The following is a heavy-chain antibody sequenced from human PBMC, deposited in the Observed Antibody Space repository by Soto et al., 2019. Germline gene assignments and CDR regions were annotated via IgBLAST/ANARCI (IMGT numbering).Heavy chain of an antibody. Sequence: EVQLVESGGGLVKPGGSLRLSCAASGFTFTRYSMNWVRQAPGKGLEWVSSISSTTNYIYYADSMKGRFTVSRDNAKNSVYLEMNSLSAEDTAVYYCARESEDLTSNFDYWGQGTLLTVSS. J-gene: IGHJ4*02. CDR3: ARESEDLTSNFDY. CDR2: ISSTTNYI. V-gene: IGHV3-21*01. CDR1: GFTFTRYS.